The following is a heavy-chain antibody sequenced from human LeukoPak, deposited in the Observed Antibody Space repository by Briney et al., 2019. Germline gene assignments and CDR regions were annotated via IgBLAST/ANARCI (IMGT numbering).Heavy chain of an antibody. D-gene: IGHD6-19*01. Sequence: GGSLRLSCAASGFTFSSYDMHWVRQATGKGLEWVSAIGTAGDTYYPGSVKGRFTISRENAKNSLYLQMNSLRAGDTAVYYCARGDSGGWLLDYWGQGTLVTVSS. J-gene: IGHJ4*02. CDR2: IGTAGDT. CDR3: ARGDSGGWLLDY. CDR1: GFTFSSYD. V-gene: IGHV3-13*01.